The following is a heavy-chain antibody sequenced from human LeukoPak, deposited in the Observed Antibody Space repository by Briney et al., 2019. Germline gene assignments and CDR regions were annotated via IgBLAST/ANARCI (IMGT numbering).Heavy chain of an antibody. D-gene: IGHD2-15*01. J-gene: IGHJ4*02. CDR2: IHPTDGST. V-gene: IGHV1-46*01. CDR3: ARDYCSGGSCYSGGFDY. CDR1: GYTFSTYY. Sequence: ASVKVSCKTSGYTFSTYYMHWVRQAPGQGLEWLGIIHPTDGSTSYTQKIQGRVTMTRDTATGTVYLELNSLRAEDTAVYYCARDYCSGGSCYSGGFDYWGQGTLVTVSP.